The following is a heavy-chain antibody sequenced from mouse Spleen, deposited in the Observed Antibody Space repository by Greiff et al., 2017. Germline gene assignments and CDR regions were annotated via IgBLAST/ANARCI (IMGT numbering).Heavy chain of an antibody. CDR3: ASPIYYYGSSRGFAY. D-gene: IGHD1-1*01. J-gene: IGHJ3*01. Sequence: VQLQQPGAELVRPGSSVKLSCKASGYTFTSYWMDWVKQRPGQGLEWIGNIYPSDSETHYNQKFKDKATLTVDKSSSTAYMQLSSLTSEDSAVYYCASPIYYYGSSRGFAYWGQGTLVTVSA. V-gene: IGHV1-61*01. CDR2: IYPSDSET. CDR1: GYTFTSYW.